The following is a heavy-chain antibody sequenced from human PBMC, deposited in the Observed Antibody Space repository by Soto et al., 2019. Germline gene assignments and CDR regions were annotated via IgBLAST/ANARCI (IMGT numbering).Heavy chain of an antibody. CDR3: AKDSFIGYGDYVAYFVY. J-gene: IGHJ4*02. CDR2: ISGSGGST. CDR1: GFTFSSYA. D-gene: IGHD4-17*01. Sequence: PGGSLGLSCAASGFTFSSYAMSWVRQAPGKGLEWVSAISGSGGSTYYADSVKGRFTISRDNSKNTLYLQMNSLRAEDTAVYYCAKDSFIGYGDYVAYFVYWGQGTLVASPQ. V-gene: IGHV3-23*01.